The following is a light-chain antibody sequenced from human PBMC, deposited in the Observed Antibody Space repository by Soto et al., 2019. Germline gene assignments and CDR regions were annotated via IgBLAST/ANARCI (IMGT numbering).Light chain of an antibody. V-gene: IGKV1-5*01. J-gene: IGKJ4*01. Sequence: DIQMTQSPSTLSASVGDRVTITCRASQSISSWLAWYQQKPGKAPKLLIYDASSLESGLPSRFSRSGSGTKFPLTLHSLPPDDFATYYGQEYNSYLRTFGGGTKVEIK. CDR1: QSISSW. CDR3: QEYNSYLRT. CDR2: DAS.